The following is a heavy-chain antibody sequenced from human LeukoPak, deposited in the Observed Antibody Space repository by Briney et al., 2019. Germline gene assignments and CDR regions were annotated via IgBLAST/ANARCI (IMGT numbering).Heavy chain of an antibody. CDR1: GGSISSGGYY. CDR2: IYYSGST. CDR3: ARSSLPTVVTDY. Sequence: SETLSLTCTVSGGSISSGGYYWSWIRQHPGKGLEWIGYIYYSGSTYYNPSLKSRVTISVDTSKNQFSLKLSSVTAADTAVYYCARSSLPTVVTDYWGQGTLVTVSS. V-gene: IGHV4-31*03. D-gene: IGHD4-23*01. J-gene: IGHJ4*02.